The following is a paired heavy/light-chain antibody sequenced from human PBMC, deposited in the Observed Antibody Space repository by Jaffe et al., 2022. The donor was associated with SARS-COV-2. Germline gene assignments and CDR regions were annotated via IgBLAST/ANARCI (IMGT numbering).Heavy chain of an antibody. CDR2: IRDGPTTA. D-gene: IGHD6-19*01. CDR1: GFTFSSYV. V-gene: IGHV3-23*01. Sequence: EVQVLESGGGLVQPGGSLRLSCAASGFTFSSYVMSWVRQAPGKGLEWVSVIRDGPTTAYYAGSVKGRFTVSRDNSKNTLYLQMNSLRAEDTAVYYCTKGGWLDSWGQGTLVTVSS. J-gene: IGHJ4*02. CDR3: TKGGWLDS.
Light chain of an antibody. J-gene: IGKJ2*01. V-gene: IGKV1-17*01. CDR2: AAS. CDR1: QGIRND. Sequence: DIQMTQSPSSLSASVGDRVTITCRASQGIRNDLGWYQQKPGKAPKRLIYAASSLESGVPSRFSGSGSGTEFTLTISSLQPEDFATYYCLQHSTYPYTFGQGTKLEIK. CDR3: LQHSTYPYT.